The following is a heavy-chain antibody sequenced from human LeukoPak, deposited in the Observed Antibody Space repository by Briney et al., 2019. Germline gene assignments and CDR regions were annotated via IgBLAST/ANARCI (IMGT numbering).Heavy chain of an antibody. CDR3: AKDRYRSSWYGGDAFDI. Sequence: GGSLRLSCAASGFTFSSYGMHWVRQAPGKGLEWVAFIRYDGSNKYCADSVKGRFTISRDNSKNTLYLQMNSLRTEDTAVYYCAKDRYRSSWYGGDAFDIWGQGTMVTVSS. J-gene: IGHJ3*02. CDR2: IRYDGSNK. V-gene: IGHV3-30*02. D-gene: IGHD6-13*01. CDR1: GFTFSSYG.